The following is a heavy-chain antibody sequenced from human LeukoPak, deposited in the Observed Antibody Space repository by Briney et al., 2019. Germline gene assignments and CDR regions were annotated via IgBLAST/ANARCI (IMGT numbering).Heavy chain of an antibody. V-gene: IGHV4-61*01. D-gene: IGHD2-2*01. Sequence: PSETLSLTCSVSGVSVSRTSYYWSWIRQPPGKGLEWIGYISYSRSTNYNPSLKSRVTISVDTSKNQFSLKLTSVTAADTAMYHCASLYCSRSSCFFDDWGQGTLVTVSS. CDR3: ASLYCSRSSCFFDD. CDR1: GVSVSRTSYY. CDR2: ISYSRST. J-gene: IGHJ4*02.